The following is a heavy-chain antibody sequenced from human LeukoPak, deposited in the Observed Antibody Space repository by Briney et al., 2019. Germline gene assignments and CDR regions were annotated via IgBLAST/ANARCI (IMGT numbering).Heavy chain of an antibody. CDR3: AREVGSGWNSFDL. CDR1: GFTFSSFN. CDR2: ISSRQNDV. D-gene: IGHD6-19*01. J-gene: IGHJ4*02. V-gene: IGHV3-21*01. Sequence: PGGSLRLSCTASGFTFSSFNINWVRQTPGKGLEWISSISSRQNDVQYADSLEGRFTISRDNAKNSLYLQMNTLRAEDTAVYFCAREVGSGWNSFDLWGKGTLVTVS.